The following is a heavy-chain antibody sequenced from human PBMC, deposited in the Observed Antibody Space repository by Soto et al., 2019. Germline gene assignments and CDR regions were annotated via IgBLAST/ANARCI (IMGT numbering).Heavy chain of an antibody. CDR3: AREYTAWPLAYGLDV. D-gene: IGHD2-2*02. Sequence: GGSLRLSCVGSGFTFSTYSINWIRQAPGKGLEWVSSISSRSDIYYADSVKGRFTISRDNAKNSVSLQMNSLRAEDTAVYYCAREYTAWPLAYGLDVWGQGTTVTVSS. CDR1: GFTFSTYS. V-gene: IGHV3-21*01. J-gene: IGHJ6*02. CDR2: ISSRSDI.